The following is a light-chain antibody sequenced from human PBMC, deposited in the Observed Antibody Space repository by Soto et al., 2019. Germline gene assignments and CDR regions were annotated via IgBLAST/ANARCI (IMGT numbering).Light chain of an antibody. CDR2: DVT. V-gene: IGLV2-14*01. J-gene: IGLJ2*01. CDR3: SSYSSSSILVV. Sequence: QSVLTQPASVSGSPGQSITISCTGTSSDVGGYNFVSWFQQHPGKAPKLMIYDVTDRPSGVSNRFSGSKSGNTASLTISGFQAEDEADYYCSSYSSSSILVVFGGGTKLTVL. CDR1: SSDVGGYNF.